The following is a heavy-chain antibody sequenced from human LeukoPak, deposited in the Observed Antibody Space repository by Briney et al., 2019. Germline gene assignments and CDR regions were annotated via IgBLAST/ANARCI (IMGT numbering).Heavy chain of an antibody. CDR2: INPSVGST. Sequence: GASLRVSCKASGYTFTTYFVHWVRQAPGQGLEWMGIINPSVGSTTYAEKFQGRVTMTRDTSTSTVYMELSSLRSEDTAVYYCARRAGDIGELPPAMFPGDYYHYMDVWGKGTTVTVSS. V-gene: IGHV1-46*01. J-gene: IGHJ6*03. CDR1: GYTFTTYF. D-gene: IGHD2-2*01. CDR3: ARRAGDIGELPPAMFPGDYYHYMDV.